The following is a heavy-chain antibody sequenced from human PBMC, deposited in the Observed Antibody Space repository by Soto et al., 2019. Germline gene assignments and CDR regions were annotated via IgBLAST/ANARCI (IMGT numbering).Heavy chain of an antibody. CDR2: IRSKANSYAT. Sequence: EVQLVESGGGLVQPGGSLKLSCAASGFTFSGSAMHWVRQASGKGLEWVGRIRSKANSYATAYAASVKGRFTISRDDSKNTAYLQMNSLKTEDTAVYYCSLGDDYGTYWGQGTLVTVSS. CDR3: SLGDDYGTY. D-gene: IGHD4-17*01. V-gene: IGHV3-73*01. CDR1: GFTFSGSA. J-gene: IGHJ4*02.